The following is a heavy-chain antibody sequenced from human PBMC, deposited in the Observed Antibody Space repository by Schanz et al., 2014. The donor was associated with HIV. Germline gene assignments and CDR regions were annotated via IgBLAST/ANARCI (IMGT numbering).Heavy chain of an antibody. CDR3: ARGNLAWCGGGSCYTRFQFFQV. V-gene: IGHV1-18*01. J-gene: IGHJ1*01. Sequence: QVQLVQSGAEVKKPGSSVKVSCKTFGGAFRIYAMSWVRQAPGQGLEWMGWISAYNGKTNYARKVQGRVTMTTDTSTTTAYMELRSLRSDDTAIYYCARGNLAWCGGGSCYTRFQFFQVWGQGTLITVSS. CDR1: GGAFRIYA. D-gene: IGHD2-15*01. CDR2: ISAYNGKT.